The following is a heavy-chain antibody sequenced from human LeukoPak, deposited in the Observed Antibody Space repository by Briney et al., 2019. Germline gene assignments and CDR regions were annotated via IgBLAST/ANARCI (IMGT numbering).Heavy chain of an antibody. J-gene: IGHJ4*02. CDR3: ARRAGAYSHPYDY. V-gene: IGHV3-53*01. Sequence: GGSQRLSCTVSGFTVSSNSMSWVRQAPGKGLEWVSFIYSDNTHYSDSVKGRFTIPRDNSKNTLYLQMNSLRAEDTAVYYCARRAGAYSHPYDYWGQGTLVTVSS. CDR1: GFTVSSNS. D-gene: IGHD4/OR15-4a*01. CDR2: IYSDNT.